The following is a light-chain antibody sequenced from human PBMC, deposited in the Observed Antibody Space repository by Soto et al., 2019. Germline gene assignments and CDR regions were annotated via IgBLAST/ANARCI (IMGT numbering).Light chain of an antibody. Sequence: DIQMNKSPSTLSGSVGDRVSINCRASQSISASVAWYQPNPGKAPRLQIDKASTLEIGVPSRFSGSGSGTDFTFTISSLQPEDIATYYCQQYDNLPWTFGQGTKVDIK. CDR2: KAS. J-gene: IGKJ1*01. CDR1: QSISAS. CDR3: QQYDNLPWT. V-gene: IGKV1-5*03.